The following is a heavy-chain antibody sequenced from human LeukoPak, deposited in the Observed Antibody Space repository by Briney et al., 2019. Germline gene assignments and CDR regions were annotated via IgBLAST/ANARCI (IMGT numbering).Heavy chain of an antibody. CDR1: GFTFSNYA. V-gene: IGHV3-23*01. J-gene: IGHJ4*02. Sequence: GGSLRLSCAASGFTFSNYAMSWVRQAPGMGLEWLSAISGSGGNTYYADSVKGRFTISRDNSQNTLSLQMNSLRAEDTAVYFCAKAGYRGSSVNYFDYWGQGTLVTVSS. D-gene: IGHD6-6*01. CDR2: ISGSGGNT. CDR3: AKAGYRGSSVNYFDY.